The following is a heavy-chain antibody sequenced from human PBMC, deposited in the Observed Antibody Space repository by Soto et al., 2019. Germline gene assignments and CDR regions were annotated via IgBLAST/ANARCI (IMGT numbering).Heavy chain of an antibody. Sequence: ASVKVSCKASGYTFTGYYMHWVRQAPGQGLEWMGWINPNSGGTNYAQKFQGRVTMTRDTSISTAYMELSRLRSDDTAVYYCARGGYSYGFDWFDPWCQGTLVTVST. J-gene: IGHJ5*02. CDR1: GYTFTGYY. CDR3: ARGGYSYGFDWFDP. D-gene: IGHD5-18*01. V-gene: IGHV1-2*02. CDR2: INPNSGGT.